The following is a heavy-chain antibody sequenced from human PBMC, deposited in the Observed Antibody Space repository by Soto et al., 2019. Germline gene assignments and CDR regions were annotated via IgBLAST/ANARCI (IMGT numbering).Heavy chain of an antibody. CDR2: IYYSGST. CDR1: DGSIINYY. J-gene: IGHJ4*02. CDR3: GRGLRFFDWPPHLD. V-gene: IGHV4-59*01. D-gene: IGHD3-9*01. Sequence: QVQLQESGPGLVKPSETLSLTCTVSDGSIINYYWSWIRQPPGKGLEWIGYIYYSGSTNYNPSLKSRITISVHTSKDQFSPKVNFVTSADTAGYYRGRGLRFFDWPPHLDWGQGTLVTVSS.